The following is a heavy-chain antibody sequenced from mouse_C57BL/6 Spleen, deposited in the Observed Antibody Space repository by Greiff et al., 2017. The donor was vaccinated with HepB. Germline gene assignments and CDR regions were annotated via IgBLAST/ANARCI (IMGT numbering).Heavy chain of an antibody. Sequence: VQLQQPGAELVRPGSSVKLSCKASGYTFTSYWMHWVKQRPIQGLEWIGNIDPSDSETHYNQKFKDKATLTVDKSSSTAYMQLSSLTSEDSAVYYCAMESSSYDWYFDVWGTGTTVTVSS. CDR3: AMESSSYDWYFDV. D-gene: IGHD1-1*01. CDR1: GYTFTSYW. V-gene: IGHV1-52*01. CDR2: IDPSDSET. J-gene: IGHJ1*03.